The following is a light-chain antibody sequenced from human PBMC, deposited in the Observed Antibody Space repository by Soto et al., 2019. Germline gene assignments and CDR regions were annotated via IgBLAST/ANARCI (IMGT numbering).Light chain of an antibody. Sequence: EIVLTQSPAIVSLSPGEGATLFCRASESVGSYLAWYQQTPGQPPRLLIYDASTRATGIPGRFSGRGSVTDFTLAISSLEPEDSAVYFCHQRSDWPAFNFGGGTKVEIK. CDR3: HQRSDWPAFN. CDR1: ESVGSY. V-gene: IGKV3-11*01. J-gene: IGKJ4*01. CDR2: DAS.